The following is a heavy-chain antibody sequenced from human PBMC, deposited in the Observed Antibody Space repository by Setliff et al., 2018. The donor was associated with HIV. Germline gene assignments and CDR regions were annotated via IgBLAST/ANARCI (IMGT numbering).Heavy chain of an antibody. Sequence: GASVKVSCKASGDSLSSQYFHWVRQAPGQGPEWMGIIDPSGESINYTQRFQGRVTMTRDTSTNTVYMELSSLRSEDTAVYYCAREANYYDSSGYYDAFDIWGQGTMVTVSS. J-gene: IGHJ3*02. CDR1: GDSLSSQY. CDR2: IDPSGESI. CDR3: AREANYYDSSGYYDAFDI. V-gene: IGHV1-46*01. D-gene: IGHD3-22*01.